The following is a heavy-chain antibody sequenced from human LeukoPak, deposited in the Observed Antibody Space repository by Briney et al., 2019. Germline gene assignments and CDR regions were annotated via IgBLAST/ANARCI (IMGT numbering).Heavy chain of an antibody. CDR1: GGTFSSSA. Sequence: EASVKVSFKASGGTFSSSAITWVRQAPGQGLEWMGRIIPVLNITNYAQKFQGRVTITADTSTSTAYMELSSLRSEETAVYYCARDQGLPPPPLYGWDVWAQGTRVTVSS. V-gene: IGHV1-69*04. CDR2: IIPVLNIT. CDR3: ARDQGLPPPPLYGWDV. J-gene: IGHJ6*02.